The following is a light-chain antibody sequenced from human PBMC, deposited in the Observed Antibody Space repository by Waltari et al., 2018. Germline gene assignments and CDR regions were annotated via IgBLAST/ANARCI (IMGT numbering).Light chain of an antibody. J-gene: IGKJ4*01. CDR3: QQYNNWPPT. Sequence: EIVMTQSPATLSVSPGERATPSCRASQSVSSNLAWYQQKPGPAPRFLIHGTSTRATGIPARFSGSGSATEFTLTISSLQSEDFAVYYCQQYNNWPPTFGGGTKVEIK. CDR2: GTS. V-gene: IGKV3-15*01. CDR1: QSVSSN.